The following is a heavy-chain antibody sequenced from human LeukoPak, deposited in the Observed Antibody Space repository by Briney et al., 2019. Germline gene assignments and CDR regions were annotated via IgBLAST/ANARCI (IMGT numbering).Heavy chain of an antibody. D-gene: IGHD1-14*01. CDR3: TRYNNAHFDY. J-gene: IGHJ4*02. CDR1: GFTFGGYG. Sequence: GGSLRLSCAGSGFTFGGYGMHWVRQTPGKGLEWVAGIAYDGSRAIYADTVKGRFTISRDNSKNSMSVQMDDLRAEDAAVYYCTRYNNAHFDYWGQGTPVTVSS. V-gene: IGHV3-33*03. CDR2: IAYDGSRA.